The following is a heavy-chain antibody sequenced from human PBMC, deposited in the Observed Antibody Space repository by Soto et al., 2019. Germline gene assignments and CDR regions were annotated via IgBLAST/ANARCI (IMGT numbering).Heavy chain of an antibody. CDR3: ARRYGGNFDY. D-gene: IGHD3-16*01. V-gene: IGHV4-59*01. CDR2: IYYSGST. J-gene: IGHJ4*02. Sequence: PWETLSFPRTVSGGSISSYYWSWIRQPPGKGLEWIGYIYYSGSTNYNPSLKSRVTISVDTSKNQFSLKLSSVTAADTAVYYCARRYGGNFDYWGQGTLVTVSS. CDR1: GGSISSYY.